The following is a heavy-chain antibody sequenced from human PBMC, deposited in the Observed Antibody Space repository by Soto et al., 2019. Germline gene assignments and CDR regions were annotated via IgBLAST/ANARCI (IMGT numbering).Heavy chain of an antibody. CDR2: INAGNGNT. V-gene: IGHV1-3*01. Sequence: ASVKVSCKASGYTFTSYAVHWVRQAPGQRLEWMGWINAGNGNTKYSQKFQGRVTITRDTSASTAYMELSSLRSEDTAVYYCARDQVGYCSSTSCYRYYYGMDVWGQGTTVTVSS. CDR3: ARDQVGYCSSTSCYRYYYGMDV. D-gene: IGHD2-2*01. CDR1: GYTFTSYA. J-gene: IGHJ6*02.